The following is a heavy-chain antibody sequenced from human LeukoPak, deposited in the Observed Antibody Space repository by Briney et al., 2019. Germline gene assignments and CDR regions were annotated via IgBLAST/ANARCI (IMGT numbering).Heavy chain of an antibody. V-gene: IGHV3-30-3*01. CDR3: ARETGGAIGSTDFDY. CDR1: GFTFSSYA. Sequence: GGSLRPSCAASGFTFSSYAIHWVRQAPGKGLEWVAVISYDESNKYYADSVKGRFTISRDNSKNTLYLQMNSLRAEDTAVYYCARETGGAIGSTDFDYWGQGTLVTVSS. J-gene: IGHJ4*02. CDR2: ISYDESNK. D-gene: IGHD4-17*01.